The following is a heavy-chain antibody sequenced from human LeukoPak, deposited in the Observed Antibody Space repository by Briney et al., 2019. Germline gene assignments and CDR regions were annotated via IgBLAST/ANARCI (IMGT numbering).Heavy chain of an antibody. Sequence: SETLSLTCTVSGGSVSSSSYYWGWIRQPPGKGLEWIGSIYYSGSTYYNPSLKSRVTISVDTSKNQFSLKLNSVTAADTAVYYCARVSSEQWLTADIWGQGTMVTVSS. D-gene: IGHD6-19*01. CDR2: IYYSGST. CDR1: GGSVSSSSYY. V-gene: IGHV4-39*07. J-gene: IGHJ3*02. CDR3: ARVSSEQWLTADI.